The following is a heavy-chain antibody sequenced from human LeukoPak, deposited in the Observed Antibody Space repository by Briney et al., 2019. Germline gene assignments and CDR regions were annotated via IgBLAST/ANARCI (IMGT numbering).Heavy chain of an antibody. CDR2: IKQDGSEK. V-gene: IGHV3-7*03. D-gene: IGHD6-19*01. CDR3: ARDIIAVAVENGDFQH. Sequence: PGGSLRLSCAASGFTFSSYAMSWVRQAPGKGLEWVANIKQDGSEKYYVDSVKGRFTISRDNAKNSLYLQMNSLRAEDTAVYYCARDIIAVAVENGDFQHWGQGTLVTVSS. CDR1: GFTFSSYA. J-gene: IGHJ1*01.